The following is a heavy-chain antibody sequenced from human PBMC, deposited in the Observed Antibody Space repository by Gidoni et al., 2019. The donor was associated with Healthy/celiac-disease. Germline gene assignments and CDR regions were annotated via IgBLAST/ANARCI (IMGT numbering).Heavy chain of an antibody. J-gene: IGHJ6*02. CDR1: GGSISRYY. CDR2: FYYSGST. V-gene: IGHV4-59*01. CDR3: ARARADYDFWSGCYVPSYYYYYGMDV. D-gene: IGHD3-3*01. Sequence: QVQLQESGPGLVKPSETLSLTCTVSGGSISRYYWSWIRQPPGKGLEWIGYFYYSGSTNYNPSLKSRVTISVDTSKNQFSLKLSSVTAADTAVYYCARARADYDFWSGCYVPSYYYYYGMDVWGQGTTVTVSS.